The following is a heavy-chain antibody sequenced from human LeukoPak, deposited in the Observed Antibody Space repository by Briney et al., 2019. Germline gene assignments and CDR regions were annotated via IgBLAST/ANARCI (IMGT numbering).Heavy chain of an antibody. V-gene: IGHV4-59*01. D-gene: IGHD1-26*01. Sequence: SETLSLTCTVSGGSISSYYWSWIRQPPGKGLEGIGYIYYSGSTNYNPSLKSRVTISVDTSKNQFSLKLSSVTAADTAVYYCAREKGGSYPTGAFDIWGQGTMVTVSS. CDR1: GGSISSYY. J-gene: IGHJ3*02. CDR3: AREKGGSYPTGAFDI. CDR2: IYYSGST.